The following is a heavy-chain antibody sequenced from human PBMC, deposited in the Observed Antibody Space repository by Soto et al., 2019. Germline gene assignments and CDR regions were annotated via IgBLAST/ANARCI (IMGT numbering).Heavy chain of an antibody. CDR1: GYTFTSYD. CDR2: LNPNSGNT. D-gene: IGHD3-16*02. CDR3: ARMYYDYVWGSYRLDWFDP. V-gene: IGHV1-8*01. Sequence: ASVKVSCKASGYTFTSYDINWVRQATGQGLEWMGWLNPNSGNTGYAQKFQGRVTMTRNTSISTAYMELSSLRSEDTAVYYCARMYYDYVWGSYRLDWFDPWGQGTLVTVPQ. J-gene: IGHJ5*02.